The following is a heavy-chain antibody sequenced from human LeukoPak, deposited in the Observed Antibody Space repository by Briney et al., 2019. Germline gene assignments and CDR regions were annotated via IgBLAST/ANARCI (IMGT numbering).Heavy chain of an antibody. Sequence: AASVKVSCKASGYTFTSYGISWVRQAPGQGLEWMGWMNPNSGNTGYAQKFQGRVTITRNTSISTAYMELSSLRSEDTAVYYCARGLSGYSYGRVYYYYYMDVWGKGTTVTVSS. CDR2: MNPNSGNT. CDR3: ARGLSGYSYGRVYYYYYMDV. J-gene: IGHJ6*03. V-gene: IGHV1-8*03. D-gene: IGHD5-18*01. CDR1: GYTFTSYG.